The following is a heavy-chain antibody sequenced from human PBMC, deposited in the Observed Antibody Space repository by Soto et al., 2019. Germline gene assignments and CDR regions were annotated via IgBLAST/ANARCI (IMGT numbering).Heavy chain of an antibody. Sequence: PSQTLSLTCAISGDSVSSNSAAWNWIRQSPSRGLEWLGRTYYRSKWYNDYAVSVKSRITINPDTSKNQFSLQLNSVTPEDTAVYYCARDLDGANVVVLAAMSHPFDIWGQGTMVTVSS. V-gene: IGHV6-1*01. CDR1: GDSVSSNSAA. J-gene: IGHJ3*02. CDR3: ARDLDGANVVVLAAMSHPFDI. CDR2: TYYRSKWYN. D-gene: IGHD2-2*01.